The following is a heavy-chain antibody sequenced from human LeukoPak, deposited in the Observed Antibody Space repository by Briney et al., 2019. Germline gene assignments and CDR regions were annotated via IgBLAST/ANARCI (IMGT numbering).Heavy chain of an antibody. J-gene: IGHJ3*02. Sequence: GGSLRLSCAASGFTFSSYGMHWVRQAPGKGLEWVSIIWYDGTNKSYADSVKGRFTISRDTSKDTLYLQMNSLRAGDRAVYYWAGGLDAFDIWGQGTMVTVSS. CDR2: IWYDGTNK. V-gene: IGHV3-33*01. CDR3: AGGLDAFDI. CDR1: GFTFSSYG. D-gene: IGHD3-16*01.